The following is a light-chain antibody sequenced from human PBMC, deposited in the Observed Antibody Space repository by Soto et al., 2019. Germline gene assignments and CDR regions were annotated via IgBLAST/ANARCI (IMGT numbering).Light chain of an antibody. J-gene: IGLJ3*02. Sequence: QSVLSQPPSASGTPGQRVTISCSGSSPNIGSNTVNWYQQVPGTAPKLLIYSNNQRPSGVPDRFSVSKSGTSASLAISGLQSEDEADYYCAAWDDSLNGWVFGGGTKLTVL. CDR3: AAWDDSLNGWV. V-gene: IGLV1-44*01. CDR2: SNN. CDR1: SPNIGSNT.